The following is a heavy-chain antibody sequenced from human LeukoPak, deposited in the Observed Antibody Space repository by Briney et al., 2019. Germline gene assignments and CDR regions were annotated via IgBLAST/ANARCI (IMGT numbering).Heavy chain of an antibody. V-gene: IGHV3-23*01. D-gene: IGHD6-13*01. Sequence: GGSLTLSCAASGFTFSSYAMSWVRQAPGKGLEWVSAIRGNGGSTDYVDSVRGRFIISRDNSRNTLYLQMNSLRAEDTAVYYCAKSITAAGTYAFDIWGQGTVVTVSS. CDR2: IRGNGGST. CDR3: AKSITAAGTYAFDI. J-gene: IGHJ3*02. CDR1: GFTFSSYA.